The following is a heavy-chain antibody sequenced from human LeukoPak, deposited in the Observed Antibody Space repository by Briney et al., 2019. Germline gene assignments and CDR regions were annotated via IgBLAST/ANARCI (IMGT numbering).Heavy chain of an antibody. D-gene: IGHD2-2*01. CDR2: ISGSGGGT. V-gene: IGHV3-23*01. CDR1: GFTFSSYA. CDR3: AKVFRDIVVVPAAIFDYYYGMDV. Sequence: GGSLRLSCAASGFTFSSYAMSWVRQAPGKGLEWVSAISGSGGGTYYADSVKGRFTISRDNSKNTLYLQMNSLRAEDTAVYYCAKVFRDIVVVPAAIFDYYYGMDVWGKGTTVTVSS. J-gene: IGHJ6*04.